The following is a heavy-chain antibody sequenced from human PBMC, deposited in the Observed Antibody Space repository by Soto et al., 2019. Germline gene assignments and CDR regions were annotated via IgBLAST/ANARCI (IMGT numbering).Heavy chain of an antibody. Sequence: GGSLRLSCAASGFTFSSYAMHWVRQAPGKGLEWVAVISYDGSNKYYADSVKGRFTISRDNSKNTLYLQMNSLRAEDTAVYYCARGRSGGSCYLDYWGQGTLVTVSS. CDR1: GFTFSSYA. V-gene: IGHV3-30-3*01. J-gene: IGHJ4*02. CDR3: ARGRSGGSCYLDY. D-gene: IGHD2-15*01. CDR2: ISYDGSNK.